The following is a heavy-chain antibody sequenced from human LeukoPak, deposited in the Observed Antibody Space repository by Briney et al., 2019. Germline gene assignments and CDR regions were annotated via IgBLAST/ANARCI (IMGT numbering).Heavy chain of an antibody. V-gene: IGHV4-59*01. CDR2: IYYTGST. CDR3: ARRVARTGIYAFDI. J-gene: IGHJ3*02. Sequence: SETLSLTCTVSGGSISTYYWSWIRQPPGKGLEWIGYIYYTGSTNYNPSLKSRVTMSVDTSKIQFSLKLSSVTAADTAVYYCARRVARTGIYAFDIWGQGTMVTVSS. D-gene: IGHD1-1*01. CDR1: GGSISTYY.